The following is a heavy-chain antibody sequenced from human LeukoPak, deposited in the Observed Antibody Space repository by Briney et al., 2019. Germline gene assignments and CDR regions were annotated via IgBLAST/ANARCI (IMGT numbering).Heavy chain of an antibody. Sequence: PSETLSLTCAVYGGSFSGYHWSWIRQPPGKGLEWIGEINHSGSTNYNPSLKSRVTISVDTSKNQFSLKLSSVTAADTAVYYCATVPATARAPDYWGQGTLVTVSS. CDR2: INHSGST. D-gene: IGHD2-2*01. CDR3: ATVPATARAPDY. CDR1: GGSFSGYH. J-gene: IGHJ4*02. V-gene: IGHV4-34*01.